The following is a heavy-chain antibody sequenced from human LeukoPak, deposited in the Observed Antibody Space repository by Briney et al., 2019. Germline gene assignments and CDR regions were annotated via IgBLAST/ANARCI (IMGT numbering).Heavy chain of an antibody. CDR3: ARETWGGLDY. Sequence: PGGSLRLSCAASGFTFSNHWMHWVRQAPGEGLMWLSRINSDGGTTSYAGSVKGRFTISRDNAKNTLYLQMNTLRAEDTAVYYCARETWGGLDYWGQGTLVTVSS. CDR2: INSDGGTT. D-gene: IGHD3-16*01. CDR1: GFTFSNHW. V-gene: IGHV3-74*01. J-gene: IGHJ4*02.